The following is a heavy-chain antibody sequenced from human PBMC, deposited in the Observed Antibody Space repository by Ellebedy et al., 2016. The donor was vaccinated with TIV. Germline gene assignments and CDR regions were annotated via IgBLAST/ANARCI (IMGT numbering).Heavy chain of an antibody. CDR1: GGSISSSSYY. CDR2: IYYSGST. CDR3: ARVLWEKIRGVIRYHFDY. V-gene: IGHV4-39*01. D-gene: IGHD3-10*01. Sequence: GSLRLSXTVSGGSISSSSYYWGWIRQPPGKGLEWIGSIYYSGSTYYNPSLKSRVTISVDTSKNQFSLKLSSVTAADTAVYYCARVLWEKIRGVIRYHFDYWGQGTLVTVSS. J-gene: IGHJ4*02.